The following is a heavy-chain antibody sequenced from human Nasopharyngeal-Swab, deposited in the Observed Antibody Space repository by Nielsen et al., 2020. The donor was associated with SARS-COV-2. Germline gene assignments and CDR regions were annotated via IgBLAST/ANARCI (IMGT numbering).Heavy chain of an antibody. CDR2: IYSGGST. Sequence: GESLKISCAASGFTVSSNYMSWVRQAPGKGLEWVSVIYSGGSTYYADSVKGRFTISRDNSKNTLYLQMNSLRAEDTAVYYCARDRRRIVGATDAFDICGQWTMVTVSS. CDR1: GFTVSSNY. J-gene: IGHJ3*02. D-gene: IGHD1-26*01. V-gene: IGHV3-53*01. CDR3: ARDRRRIVGATDAFDI.